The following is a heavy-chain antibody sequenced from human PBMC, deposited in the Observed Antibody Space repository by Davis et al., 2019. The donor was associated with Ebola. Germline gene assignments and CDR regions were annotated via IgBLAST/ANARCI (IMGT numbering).Heavy chain of an antibody. CDR3: TARYFDWLLINYGMDV. V-gene: IGHV3-15*07. CDR2: IKSKTDGGTT. J-gene: IGHJ6*02. Sequence: PGGSLRLSCAASGFTFSNAWMNWVRQAPGKGLEWVGRIKSKTDGGTTDYAAPVKGRFTISRDDSKNTLYLQMNSLKTEDTAVYYCTARYFDWLLINYGMDVWGQGTTVTVSS. CDR1: GFTFSNAW. D-gene: IGHD3-9*01.